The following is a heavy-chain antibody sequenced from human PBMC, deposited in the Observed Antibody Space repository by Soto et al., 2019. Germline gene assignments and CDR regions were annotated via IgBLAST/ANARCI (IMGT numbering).Heavy chain of an antibody. CDR1: GYTFTRYV. J-gene: IGHJ6*02. D-gene: IGHD2-8*01. Sequence: ASVKVSCKASGYTFTRYVISWVRQAPGQGLEWMGWISGYNGDTNYAQKFQDRVSMTIDTSTGTAYMELRSLTSDDTAIYYCAKNGQPPYYYYGLDVWG. CDR3: AKNGQPPYYYYGLDV. V-gene: IGHV1-18*01. CDR2: ISGYNGDT.